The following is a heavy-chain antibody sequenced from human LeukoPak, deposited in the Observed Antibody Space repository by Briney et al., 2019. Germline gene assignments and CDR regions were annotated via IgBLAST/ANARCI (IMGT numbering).Heavy chain of an antibody. CDR3: ARGGGDCSGGSCYIDA. J-gene: IGHJ5*02. D-gene: IGHD2-15*01. CDR1: GFTFSSYG. CDR2: ISLSGRT. Sequence: PGGSLRLSCAASGFTFSSYGMHWIRQPPGKGLEWIGEISLSGRTNCNPSLKSRVTISVDTSKNQLSLKLTSGTAADTAVYYCARGGGDCSGGSCYIDAWGQGTLVTVSS. V-gene: IGHV4-34*01.